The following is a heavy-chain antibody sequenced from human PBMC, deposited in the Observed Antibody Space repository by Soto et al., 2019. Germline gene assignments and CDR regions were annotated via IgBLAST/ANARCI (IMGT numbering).Heavy chain of an antibody. J-gene: IGHJ4*02. D-gene: IGHD3-16*01. V-gene: IGHV3-9*01. CDR2: FSWIRRGI. CDR3: AKGYGGRYLQPLDN. CDR1: GFSLQYYS. Sequence: GGPLRLSCSGSGFSLQYYSIHCVRQAPGRGRQCLSGFSWIRRGIVYADSVKGRFVISRDQAKSSVYLEMNNLSPEATAVYFCAKGYGGRYLQPLDNWGQGTLVTV.